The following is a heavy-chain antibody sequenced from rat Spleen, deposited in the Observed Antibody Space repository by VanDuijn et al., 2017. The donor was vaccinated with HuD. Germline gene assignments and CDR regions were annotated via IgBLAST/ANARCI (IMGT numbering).Heavy chain of an antibody. Sequence: EVQLVESGGGLVQPGRSLKLSCAASGFIFSDYHLAWVRQAPTKGLEWVASISYEGVSTFYGDSVKGRFTISRDNEKSTLYLQMDSLRSEDTATYYCAREAGIPFHYFDYWGQGVMVTVSS. CDR2: ISYEGVST. D-gene: IGHD1-4*01. CDR3: AREAGIPFHYFDY. J-gene: IGHJ2*01. CDR1: GFIFSDYH. V-gene: IGHV5-20*01.